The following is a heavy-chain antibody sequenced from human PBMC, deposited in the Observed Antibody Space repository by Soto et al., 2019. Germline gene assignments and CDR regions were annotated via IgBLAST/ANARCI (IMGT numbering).Heavy chain of an antibody. CDR2: VSAYNGER. D-gene: IGHD6-6*01. V-gene: IGHV1-18*01. CDR1: GYTFTNYG. J-gene: IGHJ4*01. CDR3: SRGTSIPASGDY. Sequence: QVQLVKSGAEVKKPGASVKVSCKASGYTFTNYGINWVRQAPGQGLEWLGWVSAYNGERRYAQRVQARVIMTTDTSTTTAYMELRSLRSDDTAVYYCSRGTSIPASGDYCGQGTLVTVSS.